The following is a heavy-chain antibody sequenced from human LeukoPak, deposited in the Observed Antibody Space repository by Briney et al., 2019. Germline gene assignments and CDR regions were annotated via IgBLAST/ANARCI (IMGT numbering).Heavy chain of an antibody. D-gene: IGHD6-13*01. J-gene: IGHJ4*02. Sequence: GGSLRLSCAASGFPFDDYAMHWVRQAPGKGLEWVSGISWTSGSIDYADSVKGRFTISRDSAKNSLYLQMNSLRAEDTALYYCAKGAYSSSWYPPFDYWGQGILVTVSS. V-gene: IGHV3-9*01. CDR3: AKGAYSSSWYPPFDY. CDR1: GFPFDDYA. CDR2: ISWTSGSI.